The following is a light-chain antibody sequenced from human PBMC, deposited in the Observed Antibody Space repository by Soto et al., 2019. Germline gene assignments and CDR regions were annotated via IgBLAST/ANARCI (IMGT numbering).Light chain of an antibody. CDR1: QSVFSNY. V-gene: IGKV3-20*01. CDR2: GAS. J-gene: IGKJ2*01. Sequence: DTLLTQSPGTLSLSPGERATLSCRASQSVFSNYVAWYQQKPRQAPRLLISGASSRATATPDRFSGSGSGTDFNLTISRMEPEDFAVYYCQQYGSSSVTFGLETKLEIK. CDR3: QQYGSSSVT.